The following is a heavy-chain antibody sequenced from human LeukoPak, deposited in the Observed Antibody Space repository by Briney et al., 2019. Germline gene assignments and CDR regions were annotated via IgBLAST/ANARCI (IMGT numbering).Heavy chain of an antibody. J-gene: IGHJ4*02. CDR1: GGTFSSYA. Sequence: ASVKVSCKAYGGTFSSYAISWVRQAPGQGLEWMGGIIPIFGTANYAQKFQGRVTITADESTSTAYMELSSLRSEDTAVYYCAPTTVTPTSQPVAVNWGQGTLVTVSS. V-gene: IGHV1-69*13. CDR2: IIPIFGTA. D-gene: IGHD4-11*01. CDR3: APTTVTPTSQPVAVN.